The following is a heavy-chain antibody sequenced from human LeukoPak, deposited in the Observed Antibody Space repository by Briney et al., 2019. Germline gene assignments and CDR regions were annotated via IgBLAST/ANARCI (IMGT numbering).Heavy chain of an antibody. CDR2: IWSDGSNK. J-gene: IGHJ4*02. CDR3: AKDAQRGFDYSNSLEY. CDR1: GFTFNHFG. Sequence: GGSLRLSCAASGFTFNHFGMHWVRQAPGKGLEWVAVIWSDGSNKFYADSVRGRFTISRDDSRKTVYLQMDRMTAEDTAIYYCAKDAQRGFDYSNSLEYWGKGALVTVSS. D-gene: IGHD4-11*01. V-gene: IGHV3-33*06.